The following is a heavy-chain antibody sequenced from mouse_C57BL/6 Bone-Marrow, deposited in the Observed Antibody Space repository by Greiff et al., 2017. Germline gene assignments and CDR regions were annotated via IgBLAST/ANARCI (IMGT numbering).Heavy chain of an antibody. CDR3: ARPGAYYSNLFDY. J-gene: IGHJ2*01. D-gene: IGHD2-5*01. Sequence: EVKVVESGGGLVKPGGSLKLSCAASGFTFSDYGMHWVRQAPEKGLEWVAYISSGSSTIYYADTVKGRFTISRDNAKNTLFLQMTSLRSEDTAMYYCARPGAYYSNLFDYWGQGTTLTVSS. CDR2: ISSGSSTI. CDR1: GFTFSDYG. V-gene: IGHV5-17*01.